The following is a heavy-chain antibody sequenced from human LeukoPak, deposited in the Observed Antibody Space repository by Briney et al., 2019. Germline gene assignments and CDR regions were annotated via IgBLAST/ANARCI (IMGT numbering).Heavy chain of an antibody. CDR3: ARVGYTDSWYSSPPFDY. CDR2: VSASGGTT. D-gene: IGHD6-13*01. CDR1: GFTFSSYA. Sequence: GGSLRLSCAASGFTFSSYAMSWVRQAPGKGLEWVSTVSASGGTTYYADSVKGRFTISRDNSKNILYLQMNSLRAEDTALYYCARVGYTDSWYSSPPFDYWGQGTLVTVSS. J-gene: IGHJ4*02. V-gene: IGHV3-23*01.